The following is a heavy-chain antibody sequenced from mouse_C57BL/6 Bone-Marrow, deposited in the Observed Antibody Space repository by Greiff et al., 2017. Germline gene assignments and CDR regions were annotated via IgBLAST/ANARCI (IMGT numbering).Heavy chain of an antibody. CDR3: ARSRWDGFDY. CDR1: GYSFTSYY. D-gene: IGHD4-1*01. V-gene: IGHV1-66*01. J-gene: IGHJ2*01. CDR2: IYPGSGNT. Sequence: VQLQQSGPELVKPGASVKISCKASGYSFTSYYIHWVKQRPGQGLEWIGWIYPGSGNTKYNEKFKGKATLTADTSSSTAYMQLSSLTSEDSAVYYCARSRWDGFDYWGQGTTLTVSS.